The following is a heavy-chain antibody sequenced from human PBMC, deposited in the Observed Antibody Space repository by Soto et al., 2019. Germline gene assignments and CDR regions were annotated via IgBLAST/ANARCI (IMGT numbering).Heavy chain of an antibody. CDR3: AHSGYYYGSGSPAPITNWFDP. CDR2: IYWDDDK. V-gene: IGHV2-5*02. Sequence: SGPTLVNPTQTLTLTCTFSGFSLSTSGVGVGWIRQPPGKALEWLALIYWDDDKRYSPSLKSRLTITKDTSKNQVVLTMTNMDPVDPATYYCAHSGYYYGSGSPAPITNWFDPWGQGTLVTVSS. J-gene: IGHJ5*02. CDR1: GFSLSTSGVG. D-gene: IGHD3-10*01.